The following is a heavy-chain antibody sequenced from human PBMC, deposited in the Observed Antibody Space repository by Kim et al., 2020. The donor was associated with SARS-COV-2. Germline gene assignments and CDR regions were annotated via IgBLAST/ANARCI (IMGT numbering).Heavy chain of an antibody. CDR3: AAARDFYYYYYGMDV. CDR2: ISWDGGST. Sequence: GGSLRLSCAASGFTFDDYAMHWVRQAPGKGLEWVSLISWDGGSTYYADSVKGRFTISRDNSKNSLYLQMNSLRAEDTALYYCAAARDFYYYYYGMDVWGQGTTATV. CDR1: GFTFDDYA. V-gene: IGHV3-43D*03. D-gene: IGHD2-15*01. J-gene: IGHJ6*02.